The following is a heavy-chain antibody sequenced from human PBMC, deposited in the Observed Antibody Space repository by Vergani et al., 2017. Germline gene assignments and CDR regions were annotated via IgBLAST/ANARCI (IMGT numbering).Heavy chain of an antibody. Sequence: QVQLVQSGAEVKKPGSSVKVSCKASGGTFSSYAISWVRQAPGQGLEWMGGIIPIFGTANYAQKFQGRVTITADESTSTAYMELSSLRSEDTAGYYCASRDITVCGVVVIGGYDYYGMDVWGQGTTVTVSS. CDR1: GGTFSSYA. CDR3: ASRDITVCGVVVIGGYDYYGMDV. CDR2: IIPIFGTA. D-gene: IGHD3-3*01. J-gene: IGHJ6*01. V-gene: IGHV1-69*01.